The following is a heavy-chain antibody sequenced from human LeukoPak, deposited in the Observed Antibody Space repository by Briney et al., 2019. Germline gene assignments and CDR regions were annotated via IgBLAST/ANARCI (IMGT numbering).Heavy chain of an antibody. J-gene: IGHJ4*02. CDR3: APTAEAYTSWWKV. D-gene: IGHD3-16*01. CDR1: GGTFSSYA. V-gene: IGHV1-2*02. CDR2: INPDSGFT. Sequence: GASVKVSCKASGGTFSSYAISWVRQAPGQGLEFMGWINPDSGFTSYAQKFKGRVTMNRDTSISTAYLEVRSLTSDDTAVYYCAPTAEAYTSWWKVWGQGTLVTVSS.